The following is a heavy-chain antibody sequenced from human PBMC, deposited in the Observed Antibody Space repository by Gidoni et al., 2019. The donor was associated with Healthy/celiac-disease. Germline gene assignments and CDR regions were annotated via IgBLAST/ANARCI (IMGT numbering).Heavy chain of an antibody. CDR3: ARHGEGWLGFGELLTPYYGMDV. J-gene: IGHJ6*01. Sequence: DVQLVQSGAEVKKPGESLRISCKGSGYSFTSYWISWVRQMPGKGLEWMGRIDPSDSYTNYSPSFHGHVTISADKSISTAYLQWSSLKASDTAMYYCARHGEGWLGFGELLTPYYGMDVWGQGTTVTVSS. V-gene: IGHV5-10-1*03. D-gene: IGHD3-10*01. CDR1: GYSFTSYW. CDR2: IDPSDSYT.